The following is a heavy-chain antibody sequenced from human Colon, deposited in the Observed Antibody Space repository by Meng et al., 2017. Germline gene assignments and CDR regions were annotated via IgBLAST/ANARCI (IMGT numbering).Heavy chain of an antibody. D-gene: IGHD2-15*01. CDR3: ARESADGGSFDL. V-gene: IGHV1-2*06. CDR1: GYTLY. Sequence: QAQLVQSGAEVKKPGASVTVSCKCSGYTLYIHWVRLRPGEGLEWMGRINPRTGDTKSAQSFQGRVTMTRDTSTTTFSMDLRSLTTDDSAIYFCARESADGGSFDLWGQGTLVTVS. CDR2: INPRTGDT. J-gene: IGHJ4*02.